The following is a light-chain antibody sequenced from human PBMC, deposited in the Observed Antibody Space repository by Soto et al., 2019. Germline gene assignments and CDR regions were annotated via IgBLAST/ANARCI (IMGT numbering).Light chain of an antibody. V-gene: IGKV2-28*01. J-gene: IGKJ5*01. Sequence: VMTQFPLSLPVTPGEPASISCRSSQSLLHSTGYNSLDWYLQKPGQSPQLLISLGSDRASGVPDRFSGSGSGTVFTLKISRVEAEDVGVYYCMQALQIPPTFGQGTRLEIK. CDR2: LGS. CDR3: MQALQIPPT. CDR1: QSLLHSTGYNS.